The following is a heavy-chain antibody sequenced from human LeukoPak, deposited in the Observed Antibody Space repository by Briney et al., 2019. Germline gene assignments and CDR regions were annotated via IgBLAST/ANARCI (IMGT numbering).Heavy chain of an antibody. V-gene: IGHV4-34*01. D-gene: IGHD3-22*01. Sequence: PSETLSLTCVVDGGSFSGYYWSWIRQPPGKGLEWIGEINHSGSTNYNPSLKSRVTISVDTSKNQFSLKLSSVTAADTAVYYCARGLLRYYDSSGYYPYYFDYWGQGTLVTVSS. CDR3: ARGLLRYYDSSGYYPYYFDY. CDR1: GGSFSGYY. J-gene: IGHJ4*02. CDR2: INHSGST.